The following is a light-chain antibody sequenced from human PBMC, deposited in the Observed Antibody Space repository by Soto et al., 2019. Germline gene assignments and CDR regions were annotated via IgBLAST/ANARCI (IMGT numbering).Light chain of an antibody. V-gene: IGKV3-11*01. CDR3: QQRSNWPPL. CDR1: QSVGSY. CDR2: GAS. J-gene: IGKJ5*01. Sequence: EIVLTQSPATLSLYPGERATLSCRASQSVGSYLVWYQQKPGQAPRLLIHGASNRATGIPARFSGSGSGTDVTITISSLEPEDFAVYQCQQRSNWPPLFGQGTRLEIK.